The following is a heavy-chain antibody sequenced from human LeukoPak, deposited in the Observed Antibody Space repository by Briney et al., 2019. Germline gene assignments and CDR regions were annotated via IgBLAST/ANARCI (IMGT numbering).Heavy chain of an antibody. J-gene: IGHJ4*02. CDR3: ARVSDTTDY. D-gene: IGHD1-1*01. CDR1: NYSISSGYY. V-gene: IGHV4-38-2*02. Sequence: SETLSLTYTVSNYSISSGYYWGWIRQPPGKGLEWIGSIDHSGSTYYNPSLKSRVTMSIDTSKNQFSLKLSSVTAADTAMYYCARVSDTTDYWGQGTLVTVSS. CDR2: IDHSGST.